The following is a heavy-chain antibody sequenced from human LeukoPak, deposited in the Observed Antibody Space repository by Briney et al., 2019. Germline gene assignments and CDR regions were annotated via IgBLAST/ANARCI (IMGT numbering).Heavy chain of an antibody. Sequence: SETLSLTCTVSGGSISSSSYYWGWIRLPPGKGLEWIGSIYYSGSTYYNPSLKSRVTISVDTSKNQFSLRLSSVTAADTAVYYCARGGGGLRYFDWTYYFDYWGQGTLVTVSS. CDR3: ARGGGGLRYFDWTYYFDY. V-gene: IGHV4-39*07. J-gene: IGHJ4*02. CDR2: IYYSGST. D-gene: IGHD3-9*01. CDR1: GGSISSSSYY.